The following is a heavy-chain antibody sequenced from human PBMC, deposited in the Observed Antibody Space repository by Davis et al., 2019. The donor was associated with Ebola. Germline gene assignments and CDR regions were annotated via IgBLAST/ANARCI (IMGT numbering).Heavy chain of an antibody. J-gene: IGHJ4*02. D-gene: IGHD5-24*01. CDR3: TLRAT. V-gene: IGHV3-73*01. CDR1: GFNFSDSA. CDR2: IRTKRNDYAT. Sequence: GGSLRLSCAASGFNFSDSAVHWVRQASGKGLEWVGRIRTKRNDYATAFAASVKGRFTFSRDDSKNMASLQMNSLRMEDTAIYYCTLRATWGQGTLVTVSS.